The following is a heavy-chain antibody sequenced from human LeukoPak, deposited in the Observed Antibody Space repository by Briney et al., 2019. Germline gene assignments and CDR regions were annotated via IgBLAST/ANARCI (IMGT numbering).Heavy chain of an antibody. CDR3: AREAFYDSSAYYNFDY. D-gene: IGHD3-22*01. CDR2: IIPIFGTS. V-gene: IGHV1-69*13. J-gene: IGHJ4*02. CDR1: GYTFTSYA. Sequence: ASVKVSCKASGYTFTSYAINWVRQAPGQGLEWMGNIIPIFGTSNYAQKFQGRVTITADESTSTAYMELSSLRSEDTAVYYCAREAFYDSSAYYNFDYWGQGTLVTVSS.